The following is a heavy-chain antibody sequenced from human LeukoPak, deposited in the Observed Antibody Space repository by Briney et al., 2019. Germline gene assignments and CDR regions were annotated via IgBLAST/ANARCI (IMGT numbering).Heavy chain of an antibody. CDR1: GYTFTGYY. CDR3: ARGYPDVEMATIFY. D-gene: IGHD5-24*01. CDR2: INPNSGGT. V-gene: IGHV1-2*02. Sequence: GASVKVSCKSSGYTFTGYYMHWVRQAPGQGLEWMGWINPNSGGTNYAQKFQGRVTMTRDTSISTAYMELSRLRSDDTAVYYCARGYPDVEMATIFYWGQGTLVTVSS. J-gene: IGHJ4*02.